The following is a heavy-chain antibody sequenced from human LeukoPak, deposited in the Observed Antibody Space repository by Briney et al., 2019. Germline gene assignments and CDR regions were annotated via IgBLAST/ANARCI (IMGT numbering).Heavy chain of an antibody. CDR1: GFTFDTYN. D-gene: IGHD3-22*01. Sequence: GGSLRLSCAASGFTFDTYNFNWVRQAPGKGLEWVAHISSSGRYIDYADSVKGRITISRDNAKKSVDLQMNSLRAEDTAVYYCARGYYDSSGYTLDYWGQGTLVTVSS. J-gene: IGHJ4*02. CDR3: ARGYYDSSGYTLDY. V-gene: IGHV3-21*01. CDR2: ISSSGRYI.